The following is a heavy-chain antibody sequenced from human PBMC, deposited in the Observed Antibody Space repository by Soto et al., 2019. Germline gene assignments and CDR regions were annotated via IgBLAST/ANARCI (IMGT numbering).Heavy chain of an antibody. CDR2: IIPIFGTA. J-gene: IGHJ4*02. CDR3: ARDLGPYDILTGPLGY. D-gene: IGHD3-9*01. V-gene: IGHV1-69*13. Sequence: SVKVSCKASGGTFSSYAISWVRQAPGQGLEWMGGIIPIFGTANYAQKFQGRVTITADESTSTAYMGLSSLRSEDTAVYYCARDLGPYDILTGPLGYWGQGTLVAVSS. CDR1: GGTFSSYA.